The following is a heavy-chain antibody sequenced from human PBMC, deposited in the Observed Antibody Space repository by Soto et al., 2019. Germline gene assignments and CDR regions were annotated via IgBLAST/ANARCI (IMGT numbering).Heavy chain of an antibody. V-gene: IGHV1-46*03. CDR1: GYTFTSYY. D-gene: IGHD6-13*01. CDR2: INPSGGST. Sequence: QVQLVQSGAEVKKPGASVKVSCKASGYTFTSYYMHWVRQAPGQGLEWMGIINPSGGSTSYAQKFQGRVTMTRDTSTSTVYMELSSLRSEDTAVYYCARGGVQQLVRNYFDYWGQGTLVTVSS. CDR3: ARGGVQQLVRNYFDY. J-gene: IGHJ4*02.